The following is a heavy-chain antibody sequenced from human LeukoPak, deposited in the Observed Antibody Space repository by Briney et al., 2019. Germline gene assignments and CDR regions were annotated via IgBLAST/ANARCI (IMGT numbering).Heavy chain of an antibody. CDR3: ARGHYGSGSEDLGLFDP. CDR2: IIPIFGTT. V-gene: IGHV1-69*06. D-gene: IGHD3-10*01. J-gene: IGHJ5*02. Sequence: ASVKVSCKASGGTFSSYAISWVRQAPGQGLEWMGGIIPIFGTTNHAQKFQGRVTITADKSTTTAYMELSSLRSEDTAVYYCARGHYGSGSEDLGLFDPWGQGTLVTVSS. CDR1: GGTFSSYA.